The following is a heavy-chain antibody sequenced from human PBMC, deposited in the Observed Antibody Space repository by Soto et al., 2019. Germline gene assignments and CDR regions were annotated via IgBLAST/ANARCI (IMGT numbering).Heavy chain of an antibody. J-gene: IGHJ4*02. V-gene: IGHV3-30-3*01. CDR1: GFTFSSCA. D-gene: IGHD3-3*01. CDR2: ISYDGSNK. Sequence: QVQLVESGGGVVQPGRYLRLSCVASGFTFSSCAMHWVRQAPGKGLEWVALISYDGSNKYYADSVKGRFTISRDNSKNTLYLQMNSLRAEDTAVYYCARDKRDLRFLEWSYYFDYWGQGTLVTVSS. CDR3: ARDKRDLRFLEWSYYFDY.